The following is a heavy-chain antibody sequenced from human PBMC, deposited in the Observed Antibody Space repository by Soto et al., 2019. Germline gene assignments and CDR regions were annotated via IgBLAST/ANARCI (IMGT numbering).Heavy chain of an antibody. CDR1: GGTFSSYA. CDR3: ARAVVTLGYYYGMDV. D-gene: IGHD2-15*01. Sequence: QVQLVQSGAEVKKPGSSVKVSCKASGGTFSSYAISWVRQAPGQGLEWMGGIIPIFGTANYAQKFQGRVTITADESTSTAYIELSSLSSEDTAVYYCARAVVTLGYYYGMDVWGQGTTVTVSS. CDR2: IIPIFGTA. V-gene: IGHV1-69*12. J-gene: IGHJ6*02.